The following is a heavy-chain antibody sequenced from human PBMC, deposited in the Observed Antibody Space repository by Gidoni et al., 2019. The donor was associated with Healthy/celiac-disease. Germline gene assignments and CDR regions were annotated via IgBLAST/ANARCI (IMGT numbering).Heavy chain of an antibody. CDR2: IWKDGSNK. CDR1: GFSFSSLG. V-gene: IGHV3-33*01. Sequence: QVQLLESGGGVVQPGRSLRPSCAASGFSFSSLGIPWFRQAPGKGLEWVAVIWKDGSNKYYADSVKGRFTISRDNSKNTLYLQMNSLRAEDTAVYYCARAGYYDSSGYYYEGDYWGQGTLVTVSS. J-gene: IGHJ4*02. CDR3: ARAGYYDSSGYYYEGDY. D-gene: IGHD3-22*01.